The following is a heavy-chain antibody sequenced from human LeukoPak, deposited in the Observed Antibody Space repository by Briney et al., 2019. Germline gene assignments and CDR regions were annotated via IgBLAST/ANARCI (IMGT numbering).Heavy chain of an antibody. J-gene: IGHJ3*02. CDR1: GYTFTSYG. CDR2: ISAYNGNT. Sequence: ASVKVSCKASGYTFTSYGISWVRQAPGQGLEWMGWISAYNGNTNYAQKFQGRVTITADESTSTAYMELSSLRSEDTAVYYCARAEEASDAFDIWGQGTMVTVSS. V-gene: IGHV1-18*01. CDR3: ARAEEASDAFDI.